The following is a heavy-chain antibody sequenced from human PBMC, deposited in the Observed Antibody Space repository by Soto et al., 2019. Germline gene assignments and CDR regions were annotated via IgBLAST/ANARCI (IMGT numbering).Heavy chain of an antibody. CDR1: GYTFTGYY. J-gene: IGHJ5*02. Sequence: ASVKVSCKASGYTFTGYYMHWVRQAPGQGLEWMGWINPNSGGTNYAQKFQGWVTMTRDTSISTAYMELSRLRSDDTAVYYCARDARYCSGGSCHQYNWFDPWGQGTLVTVSS. D-gene: IGHD2-15*01. CDR3: ARDARYCSGGSCHQYNWFDP. CDR2: INPNSGGT. V-gene: IGHV1-2*04.